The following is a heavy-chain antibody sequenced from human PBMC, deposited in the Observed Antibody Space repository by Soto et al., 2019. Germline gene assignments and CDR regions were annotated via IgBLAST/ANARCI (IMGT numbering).Heavy chain of an antibody. CDR3: AREGYYDILTGYSPSGGHYGMDV. J-gene: IGHJ6*02. D-gene: IGHD3-9*01. Sequence: QVQLVQSGAEVKKPGASVKVSCKASGYTFTSYGISWVRQAPGQGLEWMGWISAYNGNTNYAQKLQGSVTMTTDTSTSTAYMELRSLRSDDTAVYYCAREGYYDILTGYSPSGGHYGMDVWGQGTTVTVSS. CDR2: ISAYNGNT. V-gene: IGHV1-18*01. CDR1: GYTFTSYG.